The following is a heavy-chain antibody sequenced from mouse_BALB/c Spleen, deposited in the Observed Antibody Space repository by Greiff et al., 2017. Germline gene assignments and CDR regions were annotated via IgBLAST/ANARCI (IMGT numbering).Heavy chain of an antibody. V-gene: IGHV2-9*02. CDR3: ARDKGYYGSHYYAMDY. CDR1: GFSLTSYG. D-gene: IGHD1-1*01. J-gene: IGHJ4*01. CDR2: IWAGGST. Sequence: VKLEESGPGLVAPSQSLSITCTASGFSLTSYGVHWVRQPPGKGLEWLGVIWAGGSTNYNSALMSRLSISKDNSKSQVFLKMNSLQTDDTAMYYCARDKGYYGSHYYAMDYWGQGTSVTVSS.